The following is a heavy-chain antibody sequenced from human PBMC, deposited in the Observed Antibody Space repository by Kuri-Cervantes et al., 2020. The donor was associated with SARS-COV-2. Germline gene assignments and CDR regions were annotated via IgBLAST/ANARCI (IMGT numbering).Heavy chain of an antibody. CDR3: ARDLRLGKSLDY. CDR1: GFTFSSYD. V-gene: IGHV3-11*04. Sequence: GESLKISYAACGFTFSSYDMHWIRQAPGKGLEWVSNIGPSGTTKYYADSVKGRFTISRDNAKNSLYLQMSSMRAEDTAVYYCARDLRLGKSLDYWGQGTLVTVSS. D-gene: IGHD7-27*01. J-gene: IGHJ4*02. CDR2: IGPSGTTK.